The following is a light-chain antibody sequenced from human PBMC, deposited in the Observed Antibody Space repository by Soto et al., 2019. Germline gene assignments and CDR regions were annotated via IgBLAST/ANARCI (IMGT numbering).Light chain of an antibody. Sequence: DIQMTQSPCSLSASVGERVTITCRASQTISSHLNWYQHKAGTAPKLLIYAASGLQSAVPSRFSGSGSGTDFTLTISSLQPEDFATYYCQEPYTLTWTFGPGTKVEIK. CDR1: QTISSH. J-gene: IGKJ1*01. CDR3: QEPYTLTWT. CDR2: AAS. V-gene: IGKV1-39*01.